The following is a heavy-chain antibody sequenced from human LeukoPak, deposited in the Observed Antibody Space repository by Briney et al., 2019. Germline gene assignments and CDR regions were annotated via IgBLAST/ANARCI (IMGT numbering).Heavy chain of an antibody. CDR3: ARRSDILTGDIIASNWFDP. J-gene: IGHJ5*02. D-gene: IGHD3-9*01. CDR1: GGSFSGYY. V-gene: IGHV4-34*01. Sequence: PSETLSLTCAVYGGSFSGYYWSWIRQPPGKGLEWIGEINHSGSTNYNPSLKSRVTISVDTSKNQFSLKLSSVTAADTAVYYCARRSDILTGDIIASNWFDPWGQGTLVTVSS. CDR2: INHSGST.